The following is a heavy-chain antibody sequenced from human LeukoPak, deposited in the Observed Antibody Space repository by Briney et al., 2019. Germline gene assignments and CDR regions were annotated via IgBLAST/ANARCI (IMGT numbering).Heavy chain of an antibody. V-gene: IGHV1-8*01. CDR1: GYTFTSYD. D-gene: IGHD3-3*01. CDR3: ARGSDDFWSGQNWFDP. J-gene: IGHJ5*02. Sequence: GASVKVSSMASGYTFTSYDINWVRRAPGRGLEWMGWMNPNSGNTGYAQKFQGRVTMTRNTSISTAYMELSSLRSEDTAVYYCARGSDDFWSGQNWFDPWGQGTLVTVSS. CDR2: MNPNSGNT.